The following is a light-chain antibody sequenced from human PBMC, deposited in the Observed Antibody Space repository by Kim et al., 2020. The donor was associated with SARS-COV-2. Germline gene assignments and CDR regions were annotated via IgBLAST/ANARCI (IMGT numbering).Light chain of an antibody. CDR3: QQSIT. CDR2: GAA. J-gene: IGKJ4*01. Sequence: ATLSGSQGESGTLYCRASQSIRRGLDWYQQKPGQAPRLLIYGAASRPADVPGRFSGSGSGTQFTLTISSLQSEDFAVYYCQQSITFGGGTKVDIK. CDR1: QSIRRG. V-gene: IGKV3-15*01.